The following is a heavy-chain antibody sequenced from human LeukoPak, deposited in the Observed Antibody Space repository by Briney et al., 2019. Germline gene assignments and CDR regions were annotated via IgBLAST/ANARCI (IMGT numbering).Heavy chain of an antibody. CDR2: IYHSGST. CDR3: AREGYYDSSGPSAFDY. D-gene: IGHD3-22*01. J-gene: IGHJ4*01. V-gene: IGHV4-38-2*02. CDR1: GYSISSGYY. Sequence: SETLSLTCTVSGYSISSGYYWGWIRQPPGKGLEWIGRIYHSGSTYYNPSLKSRVTISVDTSKNQFSLKLSSVTAADTAVYYCAREGYYDSSGPSAFDYWGQGTLVTVSS.